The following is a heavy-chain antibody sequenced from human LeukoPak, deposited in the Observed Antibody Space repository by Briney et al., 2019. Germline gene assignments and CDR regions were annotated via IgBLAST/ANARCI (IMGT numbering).Heavy chain of an antibody. J-gene: IGHJ2*01. CDR1: GGSISSYY. D-gene: IGHD5-18*01. V-gene: IGHV4-59*08. CDR3: ARHRGFSYVYHWYFDL. Sequence: SETLSLTCTVSGGSISSYYWSWIRQPPGKGLEWIGYIYYSGSTNYNPSLKSRVTISVDTSKNQFSLKLSSVTAADTAVYYCARHRGFSYVYHWYFDLWGRGTLVTVSS. CDR2: IYYSGST.